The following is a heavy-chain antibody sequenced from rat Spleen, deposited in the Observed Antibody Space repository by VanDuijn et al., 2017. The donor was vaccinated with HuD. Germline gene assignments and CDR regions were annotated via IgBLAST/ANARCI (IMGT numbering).Heavy chain of an antibody. Sequence: SHYGMAWVRQAPTKGLEWVATLSYDGTATYYRDSVKGRFTLSRDNAKSTLYLQMNSLQPEDTGAYYCARHTYGGFEAFDYWGQGVMVTVSS. CDR3: ARHTYGGFEAFDY. V-gene: IGHV5-29*01. CDR2: LSYDGTAT. D-gene: IGHD1-11*01. CDR1: SHYG. J-gene: IGHJ2*01.